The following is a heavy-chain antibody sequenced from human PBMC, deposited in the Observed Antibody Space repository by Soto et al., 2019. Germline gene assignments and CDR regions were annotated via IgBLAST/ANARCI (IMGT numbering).Heavy chain of an antibody. V-gene: IGHV1-3*01. CDR1: GYTFTSYA. Sequence: ASVKVSCKASGYTFTSYAMHWVRQAPGQRLEWMGWINAGNGNTKYSQKFQGRVTITRDTSASTAYMELSSPRSEDTAVYYCARDRNIDYGSGRRTWFDPWGQGTLVTVSS. CDR3: ARDRNIDYGSGRRTWFDP. D-gene: IGHD3-10*01. CDR2: INAGNGNT. J-gene: IGHJ5*02.